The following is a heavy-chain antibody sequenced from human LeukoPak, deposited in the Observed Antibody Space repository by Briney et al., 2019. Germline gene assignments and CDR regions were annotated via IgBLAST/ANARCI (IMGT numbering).Heavy chain of an antibody. J-gene: IGHJ6*03. CDR1: GYTFTSYG. V-gene: IGHV1-18*01. CDR3: ARGVVGSGYYQGHYYYYMDV. D-gene: IGHD3-22*01. CDR2: ISAYNGNT. Sequence: ASVKVSCKASGYTFTSYGISWVRQAPGQGLEWMGWISAYNGNTNYAQKLQGRVTMTTDTSTSTAYMELRSLRSDDTAVYYCARGVVGSGYYQGHYYYYMDVWGKGTTVTVSS.